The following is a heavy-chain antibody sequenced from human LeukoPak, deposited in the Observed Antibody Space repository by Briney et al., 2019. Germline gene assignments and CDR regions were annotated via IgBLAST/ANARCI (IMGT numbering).Heavy chain of an antibody. CDR3: ASGATMVRY. CDR2: ISIHGGDT. CDR1: GFTFSSYA. V-gene: IGHV3-64*01. Sequence: GGSLRLSCAASGFTFSSYAMHWVRQAPGKGLEYVSAISIHGGDTYYANSVKGRFTISRDNAKNSLYLQMNSLRAEDTAVCYCASGATMVRYWGQGTLVTVAS. D-gene: IGHD3-10*01. J-gene: IGHJ4*02.